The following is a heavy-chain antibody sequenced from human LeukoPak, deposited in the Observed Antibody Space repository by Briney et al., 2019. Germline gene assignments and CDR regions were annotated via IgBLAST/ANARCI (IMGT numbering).Heavy chain of an antibody. CDR2: IYHSGST. V-gene: IGHV4-38-2*01. D-gene: IGHD1-26*01. CDR1: GYSISSGYY. CDR3: ASVRDSGSDDLDAFDS. J-gene: IGHJ3*02. Sequence: PSETLSLTCAVSGYSISSGYYWGWIRQPPGEGLEWIGSIYHSGSTYYNPSLKSRVTISVDTSKNQFSLKLSSVTAADTAVYYCASVRDSGSDDLDAFDSWGQGTMVTVSS.